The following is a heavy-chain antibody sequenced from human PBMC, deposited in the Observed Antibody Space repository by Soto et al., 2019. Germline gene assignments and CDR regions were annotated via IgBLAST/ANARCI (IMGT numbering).Heavy chain of an antibody. Sequence: EVQLLESGGGLVQPGGSLRLSCAASGFAFSSYAMIWVRQAPGKGLEWVSSFGGSGAGTYFADSVKGRFTISRDNSKNTLYLQMNSLRVEDTAIYYCARSNIVVVSAALDYWGRGTLVNVSS. V-gene: IGHV3-23*01. D-gene: IGHD2-2*01. CDR3: ARSNIVVVSAALDY. CDR2: FGGSGAGT. CDR1: GFAFSSYA. J-gene: IGHJ4*02.